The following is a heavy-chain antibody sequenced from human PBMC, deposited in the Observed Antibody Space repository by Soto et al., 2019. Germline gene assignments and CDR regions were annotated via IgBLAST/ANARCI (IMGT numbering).Heavy chain of an antibody. J-gene: IGHJ4*02. D-gene: IGHD4-17*01. Sequence: QVQLQESGPGLVKPSETLSLTCTVSGGSVSSRSYFWSWIRQPPGKGLEWIGYIYYSGSTNYNPSLKSRVTISVDTSKNQFSLKLSSVTAADTAVYYCARDYGDYYFDYWGQGTLVTVSS. CDR1: GGSVSSRSYF. CDR2: IYYSGST. V-gene: IGHV4-61*01. CDR3: ARDYGDYYFDY.